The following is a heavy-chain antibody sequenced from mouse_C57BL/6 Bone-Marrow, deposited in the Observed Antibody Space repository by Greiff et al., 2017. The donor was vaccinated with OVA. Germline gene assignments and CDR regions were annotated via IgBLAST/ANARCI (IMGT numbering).Heavy chain of an antibody. CDR3: ARYDVVAMDY. D-gene: IGHD1-1*02. CDR1: GFTFTDYY. Sequence: EVQLVESGGGLVQPGGSLSLSCAASGFTFTDYYMSWVRQPPGKALEWLGFISNKANGNTTEYSASVKGRFTISRYNSQSILYLQMNALRAEDSATYYCARYDVVAMDYWGQGTSVTVSS. V-gene: IGHV7-3*01. CDR2: ISNKANGNTT. J-gene: IGHJ4*01.